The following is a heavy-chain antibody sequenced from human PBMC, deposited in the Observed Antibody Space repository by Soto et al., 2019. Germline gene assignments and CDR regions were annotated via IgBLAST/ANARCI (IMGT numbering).Heavy chain of an antibody. CDR3: ARDWGGLGY. V-gene: IGHV3-30-3*01. CDR1: GFTFSSYA. J-gene: IGHJ4*02. D-gene: IGHD3-10*01. CDR2: ISYDGSNK. Sequence: PVGSLRLSCAASGFTFSSYAMHWFRQAPGNGREWVAFISYDGSNKYYADSVKGRFTISRDNSKNTLYLQMNSLRVEDTAVYYCARDWGGLGYWGQGTLVTVSS.